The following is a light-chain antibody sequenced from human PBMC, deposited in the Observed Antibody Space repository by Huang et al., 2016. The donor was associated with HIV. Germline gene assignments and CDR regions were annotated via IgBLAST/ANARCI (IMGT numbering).Light chain of an antibody. CDR3: QQYLSSPLT. V-gene: IGKV3-20*01. J-gene: IGKJ4*01. CDR2: GAS. Sequence: DIVLTQSPGTLSLAPGARAALSCRASQNITNNYLAWYQQRSGQATRRLIYGASNRAMGIPDRFSGSGSGTDFTLIINRLEPQDSAVYYCQQYLSSPLTFGGGTNVEIK. CDR1: QNITNNY.